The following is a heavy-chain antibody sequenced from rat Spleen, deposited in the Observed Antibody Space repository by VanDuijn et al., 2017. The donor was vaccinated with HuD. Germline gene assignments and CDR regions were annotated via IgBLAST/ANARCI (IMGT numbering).Heavy chain of an antibody. CDR3: ARVGTRVSRFAY. J-gene: IGHJ3*01. CDR2: ISPDGAST. Sequence: EVQLVESGGGLVQPGRSLKLSCVASGFTFSSYWMYWIRQAPGEGLEWISSISPDGASTYYPDSVRGRLTISRDNAENTVYLQMNSLRSEDTATYYCARVGTRVSRFAYWGQGTLVTVSS. V-gene: IGHV5-58*01. CDR1: GFTFSSYW. D-gene: IGHD1-4*01.